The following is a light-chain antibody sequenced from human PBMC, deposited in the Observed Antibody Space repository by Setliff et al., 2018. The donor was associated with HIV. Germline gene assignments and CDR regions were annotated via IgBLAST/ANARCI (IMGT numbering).Light chain of an antibody. J-gene: IGLJ1*01. CDR2: EVS. CDR1: SSDVGGYNY. Sequence: QSVLTQPASVFGSPGQSIAISCTGTSSDVGGYNYVSWYQQHPGNAPKLMIFEVSNRPSGVSNRFSGSKSGNTASLTISGLQAEDEADYYCSSYTSSSLDVFGTGTKVTVL. CDR3: SSYTSSSLDV. V-gene: IGLV2-14*01.